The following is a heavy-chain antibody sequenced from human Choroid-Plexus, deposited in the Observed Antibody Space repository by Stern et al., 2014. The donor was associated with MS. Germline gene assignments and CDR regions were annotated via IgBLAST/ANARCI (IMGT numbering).Heavy chain of an antibody. CDR1: GFTFGSCA. D-gene: IGHD2/OR15-2a*01. CDR2: VSYDGSNK. J-gene: IGHJ5*02. V-gene: IGHV3-30*18. Sequence: VHLVASGGGVVQPGRPLRLSCVASGFTFGSCAMHRVRQAPGKGLEWVAGVSYDGSNKYYADSVKGRFTISRDNSQNTLYMQMSSLRPEDTAVYYCAKDRQYLTYFFDHWGQGSLVTVSS. CDR3: AKDRQYLTYFFDH.